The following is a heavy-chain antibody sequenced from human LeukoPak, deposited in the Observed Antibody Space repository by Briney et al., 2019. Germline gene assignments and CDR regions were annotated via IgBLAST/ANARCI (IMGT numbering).Heavy chain of an antibody. CDR3: VKDLSYETSGSFFDY. CDR2: ISWDGTT. Sequence: GGSLRLSCAASGFTFEDYTMHWVRQAPGKTLEWFSLISWDGTTYYTDSLKGRFTISRDNSKDSLYLQMDTLRSEDTAFYYCVKDLSYETSGSFFDYWGQGTLVTVS. V-gene: IGHV3-43*01. D-gene: IGHD3-22*01. J-gene: IGHJ4*02. CDR1: GFTFEDYT.